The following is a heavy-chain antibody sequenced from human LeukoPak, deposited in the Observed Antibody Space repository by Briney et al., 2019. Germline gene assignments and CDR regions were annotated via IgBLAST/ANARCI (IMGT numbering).Heavy chain of an antibody. Sequence: ASVKVSCKASGYTFTGYYMHWVRQAPGQGPEWMGWINPNSGGTNYAQKFQGRVTMTRDTSISTAYMELSRLRSDDTAVYYCARPLDYGDYDCWGQETLVTVSS. V-gene: IGHV1-2*02. CDR3: ARPLDYGDYDC. CDR1: GYTFTGYY. D-gene: IGHD4-17*01. CDR2: INPNSGGT. J-gene: IGHJ4*02.